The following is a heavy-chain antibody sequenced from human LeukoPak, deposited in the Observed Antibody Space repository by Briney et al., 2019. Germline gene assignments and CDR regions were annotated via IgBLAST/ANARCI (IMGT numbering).Heavy chain of an antibody. Sequence: GGSLRLSCAASGFTFSSYWMSWVRQAPGKGLEWVSVIYSGGSTYYADSVKGRFTISRDNPKNTQYLQMNSLRAEDTAVYYCARAQYYYGSGKLGYFDYWGQGTLVTVSS. J-gene: IGHJ4*02. CDR3: ARAQYYYGSGKLGYFDY. CDR1: GFTFSSYW. V-gene: IGHV3-66*01. CDR2: IYSGGST. D-gene: IGHD3-10*01.